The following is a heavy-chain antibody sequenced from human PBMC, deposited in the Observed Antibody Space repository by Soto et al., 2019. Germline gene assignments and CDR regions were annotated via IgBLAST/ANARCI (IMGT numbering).Heavy chain of an antibody. CDR2: IKSKKDGGAR. Sequence: EVQVVESGGDLVEPGGSLRLSCETSGFMFSSAWMSWVRQAPGKGLEWVARIKSKKDGGARDYAAPVNGRFSISRDDSKSTVSLQMNSLRAEDTALYYCVECWNDFWGQGTLVTVSS. CDR3: VECWNDF. V-gene: IGHV3-15*01. J-gene: IGHJ4*02. CDR1: GFMFSSAW. D-gene: IGHD1-1*01.